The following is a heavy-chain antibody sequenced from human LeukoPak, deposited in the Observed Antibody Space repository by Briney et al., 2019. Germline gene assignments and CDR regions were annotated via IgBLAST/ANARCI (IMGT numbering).Heavy chain of an antibody. D-gene: IGHD2-15*01. CDR1: GGSISSGDYY. CDR3: ASSRPRYRGIVVRTFDI. Sequence: KASQTLSLTCTVSGGSISSGDYYWSWIRQPPGKGLEWIGYIYYSGSTYYNPSLKSRVTISVDTSKNQFSLKLSSVTAADTAVYFCASSRPRYRGIVVRTFDIWGQGTMVTVSS. V-gene: IGHV4-30-4*08. J-gene: IGHJ3*02. CDR2: IYYSGST.